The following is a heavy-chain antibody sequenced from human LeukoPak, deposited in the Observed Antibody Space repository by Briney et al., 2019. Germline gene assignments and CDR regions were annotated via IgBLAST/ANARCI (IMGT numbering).Heavy chain of an antibody. CDR1: GYSFTSYW. CDR3: AKGYCSGGSCRRYYGMDV. CDR2: IYPGDSDT. D-gene: IGHD2-15*01. Sequence: GESLKISCKGSGYSFTSYWIGWVRQMPGKGLEWMEIIYPGDSDTRYSPSFQGQVTISADKSISTAYLQWSSLKASDTAMYYCAKGYCSGGSCRRYYGMDVWGKGTTVTVSS. J-gene: IGHJ6*04. V-gene: IGHV5-51*01.